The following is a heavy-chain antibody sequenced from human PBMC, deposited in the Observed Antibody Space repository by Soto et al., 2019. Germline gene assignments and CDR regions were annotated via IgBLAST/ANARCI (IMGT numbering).Heavy chain of an antibody. D-gene: IGHD3-10*01. CDR1: GFTFSSYA. CDR2: ISGSGGST. J-gene: IGHJ5*02. Sequence: PGGSLRLSCAASGFTFSSYAMSWVRQAPGKGLEWVSAISGSGGSTYYADSVKGRFTISRDNSKNTLYLQMNSRRAEDTAVYYYGKDLRGSGSPVGRLGPWGKGTLVTVSS. CDR3: GKDLRGSGSPVGRLGP. V-gene: IGHV3-23*01.